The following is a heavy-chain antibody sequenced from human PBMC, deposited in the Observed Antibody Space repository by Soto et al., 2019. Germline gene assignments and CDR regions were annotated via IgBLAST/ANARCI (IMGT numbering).Heavy chain of an antibody. CDR2: IYHSGST. CDR3: ARSMASPKYYFDY. CDR1: GCSISSGGYS. J-gene: IGHJ4*02. D-gene: IGHD2-8*01. V-gene: IGHV4-30-2*01. Sequence: SETLSLTCAVSGCSISSGGYSWSWIRKPPGKGLEWIGYIYHSGSTYYNPSLKSRVTISVDRSKNQFSLKLSSVTAADTAVYYCARSMASPKYYFDYWGQGTLVTVSS.